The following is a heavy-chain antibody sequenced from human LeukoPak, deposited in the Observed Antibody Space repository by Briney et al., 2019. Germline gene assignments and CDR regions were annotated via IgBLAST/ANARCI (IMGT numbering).Heavy chain of an antibody. CDR2: ISSSGSST. CDR1: GFTFSSYS. V-gene: IGHV3-21*01. D-gene: IGHD3-22*01. J-gene: IGHJ4*02. CDR3: ATRSIGYYYFFDY. Sequence: PGGSLRLSCAASGFTFSSYSMNWVRQAPGKGLEWVSSISSSGSSTYYADSVKGRFTISRDNAKNSLYLQMNSLRAEDTAVYYCATRSIGYYYFFDYWGQGTLVTVSS.